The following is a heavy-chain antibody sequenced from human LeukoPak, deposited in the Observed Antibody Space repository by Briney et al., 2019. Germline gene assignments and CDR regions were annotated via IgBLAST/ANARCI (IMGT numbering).Heavy chain of an antibody. CDR2: IIPIFGTA. Sequence: ASVKVSCKASGGTFSSYAISWVRQAPGQGLEWMGGIIPIFGTANYAQKFQGRVTMTRDMSTSTVYMELSSLRSEDTAVYYCARAGDTTGDYWGQGTLVTVSS. J-gene: IGHJ4*02. D-gene: IGHD3-16*01. CDR3: ARAGDTTGDY. CDR1: GGTFSSYA. V-gene: IGHV1-69*05.